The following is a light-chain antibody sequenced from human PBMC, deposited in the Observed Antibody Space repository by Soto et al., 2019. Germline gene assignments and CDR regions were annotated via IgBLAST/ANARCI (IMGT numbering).Light chain of an antibody. J-gene: IGLJ1*01. V-gene: IGLV1-40*01. CDR1: SSNIGAGYD. CDR3: QSYASSLSGYV. CDR2: GNS. Sequence: QSVRTEPRWVSGAPGQMVTISYTGSSSNIGAGYDVHWYQQLPGTAPKLLIYGNSNRPSGVPDRFSGSKSGTSASLAITGLQAEDEADYYCQSYASSLSGYVFGTGPKVTVL.